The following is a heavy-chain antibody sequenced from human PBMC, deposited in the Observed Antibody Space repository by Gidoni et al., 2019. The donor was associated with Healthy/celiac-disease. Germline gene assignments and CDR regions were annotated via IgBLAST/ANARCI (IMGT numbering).Heavy chain of an antibody. D-gene: IGHD6-13*01. Sequence: EVQLVESGGGLVQPGGSLRLSCAASGFTFSSYWMHWVRQAPGKGLVWVSRINSDGSSTSYADSVKGRFTISRDNAKNTLYLQMNSLRAEDTAVYYCARGPTAWAAADTYGYFQHWGQGTLVTVSS. V-gene: IGHV3-74*01. CDR3: ARGPTAWAAADTYGYFQH. CDR2: INSDGSST. J-gene: IGHJ1*01. CDR1: GFTFSSYW.